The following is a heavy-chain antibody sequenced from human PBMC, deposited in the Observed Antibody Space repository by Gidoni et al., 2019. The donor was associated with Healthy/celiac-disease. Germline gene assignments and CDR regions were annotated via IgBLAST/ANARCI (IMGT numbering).Heavy chain of an antibody. J-gene: IGHJ4*02. CDR1: GFTFSSYA. V-gene: IGHV3-23*01. CDR3: AKDFGGVLWFGELLDYFDY. CDR2: ISGSGGST. Sequence: EVQLLESGGGLVQPGGSLRLSCAASGFTFSSYAMSWVRQAPGKGLEWVSAISGSGGSTYYADSVKGRFTISRDNSKNTLYLQMNSLRAEDTAVYYCAKDFGGVLWFGELLDYFDYWGQGTLVTVSS. D-gene: IGHD3-10*01.